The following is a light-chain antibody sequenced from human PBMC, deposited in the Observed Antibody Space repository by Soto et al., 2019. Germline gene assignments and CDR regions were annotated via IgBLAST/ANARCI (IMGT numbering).Light chain of an antibody. CDR3: QQYGSSPPEVT. CDR1: QSVSSSY. J-gene: IGKJ3*01. CDR2: GAS. V-gene: IGKV3-20*01. Sequence: EIVLTQSPGTLSLSPGERATHSCRASQSVSSSYLAWYQQKPGQAPRLLISGASSRATGIPDRFSGSGSGTDFTLTISRLEPEDFAVYYCQQYGSSPPEVTFGPGTKVDI.